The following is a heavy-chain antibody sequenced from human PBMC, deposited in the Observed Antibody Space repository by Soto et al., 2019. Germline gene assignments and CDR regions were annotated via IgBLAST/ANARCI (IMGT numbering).Heavy chain of an antibody. V-gene: IGHV4-39*01. J-gene: IGHJ4*02. Sequence: QLQLQESGPGLVKSLETLSLICTVSGGAVYADGYYWGWIRQPPGKGLEWIGNIYYNGSTFYNPSLKSRVTISIDTSKNQFSLKMNSVTATDTAVYYCARRSGGRCYNYWGPGTLVTVSS. D-gene: IGHD2-15*01. CDR1: GGAVYADGYY. CDR3: ARRSGGRCYNY. CDR2: IYYNGST.